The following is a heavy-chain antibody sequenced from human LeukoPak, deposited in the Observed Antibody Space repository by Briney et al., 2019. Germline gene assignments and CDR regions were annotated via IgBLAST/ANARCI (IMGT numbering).Heavy chain of an antibody. Sequence: ASVTVSFTASGYTFTVYYMHWVRQAPGQGREGVGWINPNSGGTNYAQKFQGRVTMTRDTSISTAYMELSRLRSDDTAVYYCARVKGQQWLTYFDYWGQGTLVTVSS. V-gene: IGHV1-2*02. CDR1: GYTFTVYY. D-gene: IGHD6-19*01. CDR2: INPNSGGT. J-gene: IGHJ4*02. CDR3: ARVKGQQWLTYFDY.